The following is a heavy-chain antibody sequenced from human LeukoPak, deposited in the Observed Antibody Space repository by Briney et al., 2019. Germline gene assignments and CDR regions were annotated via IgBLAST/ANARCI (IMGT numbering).Heavy chain of an antibody. J-gene: IGHJ4*02. CDR2: INWNGGST. CDR3: AREPTGGYFDY. D-gene: IGHD2-15*01. CDR1: GFAFEDYG. Sequence: PGGSLRLSCAASGFAFEDYGMSRGRQAPGKGLESFSSINWNGGSTGYADSVKGRFTISRDNAKNSLYLQMNSLRAEDTAVYYCAREPTGGYFDYWGQGTLVTVSS. V-gene: IGHV3-20*04.